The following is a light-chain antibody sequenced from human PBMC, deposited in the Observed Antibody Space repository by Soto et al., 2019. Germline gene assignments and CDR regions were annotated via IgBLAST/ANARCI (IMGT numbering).Light chain of an antibody. CDR2: EVS. J-gene: IGLJ1*01. Sequence: QSLLAQPPSASGSPGQSVTISCTGTSSDVGRYNYISWYQQRPGKAPKLIIYEVSKRPSGVPDRLSGFKYGNTASLTVSGLQAEDEADYYCSSYAGNSSYGVGNGTKVTVL. V-gene: IGLV2-8*01. CDR3: SSYAGNSSYG. CDR1: SSDVGRYNY.